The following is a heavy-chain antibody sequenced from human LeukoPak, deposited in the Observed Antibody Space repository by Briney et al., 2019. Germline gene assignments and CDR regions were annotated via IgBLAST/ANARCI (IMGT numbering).Heavy chain of an antibody. J-gene: IGHJ4*02. Sequence: GGSLRLSCAASGLTFSNAWMSWVRQAPGKGLEWVGRIKSKTDGGTTDYAAPVKGRFTISRDDSKNTLYLQMNSLKTEDTAVYYCTTKVTTVTTGRDYWGQGTLVTVSS. CDR2: IKSKTDGGTT. V-gene: IGHV3-15*01. D-gene: IGHD4-17*01. CDR1: GLTFSNAW. CDR3: TTKVTTVTTGRDY.